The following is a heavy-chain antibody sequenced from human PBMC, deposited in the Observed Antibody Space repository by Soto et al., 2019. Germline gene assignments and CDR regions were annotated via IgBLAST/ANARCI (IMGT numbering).Heavy chain of an antibody. CDR3: ARDLPYYDFWSGYYGMDV. D-gene: IGHD3-3*01. CDR1: GFTFSSYA. J-gene: IGHJ6*02. Sequence: GGSLRLSCEASGFTFSSYAMNWVRQAPGKGLEWISVISGSGGATYFADSVKGRFVISRDNSKNTLYLQMNSLRAEDTAVYYCARDLPYYDFWSGYYGMDVWGQGTTVTVSS. CDR2: ISGSGGAT. V-gene: IGHV3-23*01.